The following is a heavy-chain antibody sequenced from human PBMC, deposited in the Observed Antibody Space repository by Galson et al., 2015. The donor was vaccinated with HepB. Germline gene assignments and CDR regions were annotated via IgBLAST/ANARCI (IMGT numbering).Heavy chain of an antibody. CDR2: IKQDGSEQ. Sequence: SLRLSCAASGFCISSNWMTWLRQAPGKGLEWVANIKQDGSEQDYMDSVKGRFTISRDNARNLLYLQMNSLRAEDTAVYYCARERNINYGWFDPWGQGTLVTVSS. CDR3: ARERNINYGWFDP. D-gene: IGHD1-14*01. V-gene: IGHV3-7*01. J-gene: IGHJ5*02. CDR1: GFCISSNW.